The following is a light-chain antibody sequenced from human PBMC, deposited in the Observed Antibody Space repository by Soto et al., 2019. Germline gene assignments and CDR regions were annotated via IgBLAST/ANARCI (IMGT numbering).Light chain of an antibody. Sequence: EIVMTQSPANLSVSPGERATLSCRASQSVSSNLAWYQQKPGQAPRLLIYSASTRATGIPARFSGSGSGTEFSLTISRLEPEDFAVYYCHQYGISPFGGGTKVDIK. CDR1: QSVSSN. CDR2: SAS. J-gene: IGKJ4*01. CDR3: HQYGISP. V-gene: IGKV3-15*01.